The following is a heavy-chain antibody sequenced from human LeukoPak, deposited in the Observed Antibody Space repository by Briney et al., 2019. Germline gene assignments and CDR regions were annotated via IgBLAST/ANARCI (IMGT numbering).Heavy chain of an antibody. Sequence: SETLSLTCTVSGGSINNYHWSWIRQPPGKGLEWIGYIYYSGGDMNYNPSLKSRLTISVDTSKNQISLMLTSMTAADTAVYYCARQPAATAAFDIWAQGTMVTVSS. CDR1: GGSINNYH. D-gene: IGHD5-18*01. J-gene: IGHJ3*02. CDR2: IYYSGGDM. V-gene: IGHV4-59*08. CDR3: ARQPAATAAFDI.